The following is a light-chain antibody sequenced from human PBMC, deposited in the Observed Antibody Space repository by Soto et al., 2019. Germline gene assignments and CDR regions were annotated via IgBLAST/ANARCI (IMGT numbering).Light chain of an antibody. CDR3: QQYNNWPPWT. Sequence: EIVMTQSPATLSVSPGERATLSCRASQSVSSNLAWYQQKPGQAPRLLIYGASTRATGIPARFSGSESGTEFTLTISSLQSEDFAVCYCQQYNNWPPWTFGQGTKVEMK. CDR1: QSVSSN. V-gene: IGKV3-15*01. CDR2: GAS. J-gene: IGKJ1*01.